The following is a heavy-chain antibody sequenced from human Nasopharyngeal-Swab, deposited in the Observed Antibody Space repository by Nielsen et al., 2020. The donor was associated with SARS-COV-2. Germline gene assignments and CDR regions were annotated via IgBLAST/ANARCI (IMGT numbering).Heavy chain of an antibody. J-gene: IGHJ4*02. Sequence: RQAPGKGLEWIGFIYYSGRTNYYPSLKSRVTISVDTSKNQFSLKLSSVTAADTAVYYCARNLMVRGVTSLAFDYWGQGTVVTVSS. D-gene: IGHD3-10*01. V-gene: IGHV4-59*01. CDR2: IYYSGRT. CDR3: ARNLMVRGVTSLAFDY.